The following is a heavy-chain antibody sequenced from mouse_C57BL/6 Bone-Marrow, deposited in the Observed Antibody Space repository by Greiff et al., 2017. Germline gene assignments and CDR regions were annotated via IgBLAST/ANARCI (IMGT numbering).Heavy chain of an antibody. J-gene: IGHJ3*01. CDR1: GYAFTNYL. Sequence: VQLQQSGAELVRPGTSVKVSCKASGYAFTNYLIEWVKQRPGQGLEWIGVINPGSGGTNYNEKFKGKATLTADKSSSTAYMQLSSLTSEDSAVYFCARSLGRTYWGQGTLVTVSA. D-gene: IGHD4-1*01. CDR3: ARSLGRTY. V-gene: IGHV1-54*01. CDR2: INPGSGGT.